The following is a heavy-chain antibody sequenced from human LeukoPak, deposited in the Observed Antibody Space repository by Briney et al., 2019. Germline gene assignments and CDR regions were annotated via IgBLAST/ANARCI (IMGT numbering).Heavy chain of an antibody. CDR1: GFTFSSYA. Sequence: GGPLRLSCTASGFTFSSYAMHWVRQAPGKGLEWVSVIWCDGSNIYYVYSVKGRFTISRDNSKNTLYLQMNSLRAEDTAVYYCAKATNTYGSGSYYNYYYMDVWGKGTTVTVSS. J-gene: IGHJ6*03. CDR3: AKATNTYGSGSYYNYYYMDV. D-gene: IGHD3-10*01. CDR2: IWCDGSNI. V-gene: IGHV3-33*06.